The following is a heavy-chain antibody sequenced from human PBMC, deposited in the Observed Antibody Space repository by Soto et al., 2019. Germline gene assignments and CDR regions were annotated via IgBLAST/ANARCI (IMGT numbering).Heavy chain of an antibody. CDR1: GYSFTGYW. J-gene: IGHJ4*02. CDR3: ARHSITIYGVVHPFDY. D-gene: IGHD3-3*01. CDR2: IDPSDSYT. V-gene: IGHV5-10-1*01. Sequence: GESLKISCKGSGYSFTGYWTSWVRQMPGKGLEWMGRIDPSDSYTNYSPPSQGHVTISTDKSISTAYLQWSSLKASDTAMYYCARHSITIYGVVHPFDYWGQGTLVTVSS.